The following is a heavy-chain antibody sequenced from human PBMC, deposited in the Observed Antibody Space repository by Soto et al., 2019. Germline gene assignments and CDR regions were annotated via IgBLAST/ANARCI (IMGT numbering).Heavy chain of an antibody. D-gene: IGHD4-17*01. CDR2: SYYSGST. V-gene: IGHV4-39*01. Sequence: QLQLQESGPGLVKPSETLSLTCTVSGDSGGFISSSRYHWGWIRQPPGKGLEWVGNSYYSGSTYYNPSLTSRVTISGDTSKNQFSLRLTSVTAADTAVYYCARHPPYGPLDYWGQGTLVTVSS. CDR3: ARHPPYGPLDY. J-gene: IGHJ4*02. CDR1: GDSGGFISSSRYH.